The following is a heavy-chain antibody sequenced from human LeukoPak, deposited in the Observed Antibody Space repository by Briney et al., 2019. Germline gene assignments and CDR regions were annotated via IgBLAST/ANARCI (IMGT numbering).Heavy chain of an antibody. CDR3: AKEAISDYYDSSGYYATEYFQH. CDR2: ISGSGGST. D-gene: IGHD3-22*01. V-gene: IGHV3-23*01. J-gene: IGHJ1*01. CDR1: GFTFSSYA. Sequence: PGGSLRLSCAASGFTFSSYAMSWVRQAPGKGLEWVSAISGSGGSTYYADSVKGRLTISRDNSKNTLYLQMNSLRAEDTAVYYCAKEAISDYYDSSGYYATEYFQHWGQGTLVTVSS.